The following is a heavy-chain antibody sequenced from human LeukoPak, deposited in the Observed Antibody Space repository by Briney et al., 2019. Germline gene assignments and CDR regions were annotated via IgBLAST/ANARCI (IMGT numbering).Heavy chain of an antibody. Sequence: GGSLRLSCTASGFTFNNYAMSWVRQAPGKGLEWVSSISGSGSITYYADSVKGRFTISRDNSKNTLYLQMNSLRAEGTAVFYCAKVPSFYYDSRGYYNWFDPWGQGTLVTVSS. CDR1: GFTFNNYA. D-gene: IGHD3-22*01. CDR3: AKVPSFYYDSRGYYNWFDP. J-gene: IGHJ5*02. CDR2: ISGSGSIT. V-gene: IGHV3-23*01.